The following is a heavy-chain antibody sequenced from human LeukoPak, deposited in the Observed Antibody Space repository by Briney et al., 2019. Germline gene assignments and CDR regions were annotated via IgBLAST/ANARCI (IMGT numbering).Heavy chain of an antibody. D-gene: IGHD3-10*01. CDR1: GGSISSGDYY. V-gene: IGHV4-30-4*01. J-gene: IGHJ4*02. CDR3: ARDLGYYGSGSYFDY. Sequence: SETLSLTCTVSGGSISSGDYYWSWIRQPPGKGLEWIGYIYYSGSTYYNPSLKSRVTISVDTSKNQFSLKLSSVTAADTAVYSCARDLGYYGSGSYFDYWGQGTLVTVSS. CDR2: IYYSGST.